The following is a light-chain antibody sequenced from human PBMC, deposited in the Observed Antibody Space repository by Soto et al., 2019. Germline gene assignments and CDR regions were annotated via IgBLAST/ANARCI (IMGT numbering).Light chain of an antibody. V-gene: IGKV3-15*01. CDR1: QSISSK. CDR2: DAS. J-gene: IGKJ1*01. CDR3: QQYNNWPRT. Sequence: EIVMTQSPATLSVSPGERATLSCRASQSISSKLAWYQQKGGQAPRLLIYDASTRATGIPARFSGSGSATEFTLTITSLQSEDFAVYYCQQYNNWPRTFGQGTKVEIK.